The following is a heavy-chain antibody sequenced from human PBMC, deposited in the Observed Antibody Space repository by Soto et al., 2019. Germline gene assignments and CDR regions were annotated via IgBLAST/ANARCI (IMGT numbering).Heavy chain of an antibody. V-gene: IGHV4-34*01. J-gene: IGHJ6*02. Sequence: PSETLSLTCAVYGRSFSGYYWRWIRQRPGKGLEWIGEVNHRGSTNYNPSLKSLVTISVDTSKNQFSLKLSSVTAADTAVYYCARGRSFGAIGNYYAMDVWGQGTTVTVSS. CDR2: VNHRGST. D-gene: IGHD1-1*01. CDR3: ARGRSFGAIGNYYAMDV. CDR1: GRSFSGYY.